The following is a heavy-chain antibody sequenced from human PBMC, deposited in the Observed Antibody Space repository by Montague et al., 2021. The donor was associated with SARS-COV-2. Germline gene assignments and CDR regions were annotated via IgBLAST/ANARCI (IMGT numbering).Heavy chain of an antibody. CDR2: IYYSGST. CDR1: GGSVSSSSYY. J-gene: IGHJ4*02. D-gene: IGHD3-3*01. Sequence: SETLSLTCTVSGGSVSSSSYYWGWIRQPPGKGLEWIGCIYYSGSTYYXPSLKSRVTISVDTSKNQFSLKLSSVTAADTAVYYCARRPRHYDFLSGYLPWRMDYWGQGTMVTVSS. V-gene: IGHV4-39*01. CDR3: ARRPRHYDFLSGYLPWRMDY.